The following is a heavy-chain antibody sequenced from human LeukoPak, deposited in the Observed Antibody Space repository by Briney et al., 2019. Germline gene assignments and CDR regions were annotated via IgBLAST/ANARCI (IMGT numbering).Heavy chain of an antibody. CDR3: ARLHYYDSSAYYRDYYYYGMDV. Sequence: PGGSLRLSCAASGFAFSGYSMNWVRQAPGKGLEWVSFISSSSSGIYYADSVKGRFTISRDNGKNSLYLQMNSLRAEDTAVYYCARLHYYDSSAYYRDYYYYGMDVWGQGTTVTVSS. V-gene: IGHV3-48*04. D-gene: IGHD3-22*01. CDR2: ISSSSSGI. J-gene: IGHJ6*02. CDR1: GFAFSGYS.